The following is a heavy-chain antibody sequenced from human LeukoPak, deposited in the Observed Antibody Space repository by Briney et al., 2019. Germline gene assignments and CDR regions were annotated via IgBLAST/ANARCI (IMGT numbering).Heavy chain of an antibody. CDR2: ISGSGGGT. D-gene: IGHD5-24*01. Sequence: SGGSLRLSCAASGFTFSSYAMSWVRQAPGKGLEWVSAISGSGGGTYYVDSVKGRFIISRDNSENTLYLQMNSLRPEDTAVYYCARDFRTQLDGYNPPYHFDYWGQGTLVTVSS. CDR1: GFTFSSYA. CDR3: ARDFRTQLDGYNPPYHFDY. J-gene: IGHJ4*02. V-gene: IGHV3-23*01.